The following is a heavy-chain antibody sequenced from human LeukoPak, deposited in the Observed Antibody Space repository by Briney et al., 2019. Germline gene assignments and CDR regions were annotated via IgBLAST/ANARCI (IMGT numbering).Heavy chain of an antibody. CDR1: GFTFDDYA. Sequence: PGGSLRLSCAASGFTFDDYAMHWVRQAPGKGLEWVSGISWNSGSIGYADSVKGRFTISRDNAKNSLYLQMNSLRAEDTALYYCAKEARIAAAGTPAEYFQHWGQGTLVTVSS. CDR2: ISWNSGSI. CDR3: AKEARIAAAGTPAEYFQH. J-gene: IGHJ1*01. D-gene: IGHD6-13*01. V-gene: IGHV3-9*01.